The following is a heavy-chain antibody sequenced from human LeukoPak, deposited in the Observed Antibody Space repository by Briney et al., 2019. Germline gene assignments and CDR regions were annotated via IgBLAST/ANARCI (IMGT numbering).Heavy chain of an antibody. CDR3: ARDWGSGSSYEWFDP. Sequence: SQTLSLTCTVSGGSISSGDYYWSWIRQPPGKGLEWIGYIYYSGSTYYNPSLKSRVTISVDTSKNQFSLKLSSVTAADTAVYHCARDWGSGSSYEWFDPWGQGTLVTVSS. CDR1: GGSISSGDYY. CDR2: IYYSGST. J-gene: IGHJ5*02. D-gene: IGHD3-16*01. V-gene: IGHV4-30-4*01.